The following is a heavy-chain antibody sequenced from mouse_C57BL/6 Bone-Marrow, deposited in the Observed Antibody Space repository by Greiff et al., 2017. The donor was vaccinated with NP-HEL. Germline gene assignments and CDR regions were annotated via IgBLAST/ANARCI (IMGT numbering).Heavy chain of an antibody. V-gene: IGHV1-64*01. J-gene: IGHJ1*03. CDR1: GYTFTSYW. D-gene: IGHD2-1*01. CDR2: IHPNSGST. CDR3: ARYGNYGNWYFDV. Sequence: QVQLQQPGAELVKPGASVKLSCKASGYTFTSYWMHWVKQRPGQGLEWIGKIHPNSGSTNYNEKFKSKATLTVDKSSSTAYMQLSSLTSEDSAVYYCARYGNYGNWYFDVWGTGTTVTVSS.